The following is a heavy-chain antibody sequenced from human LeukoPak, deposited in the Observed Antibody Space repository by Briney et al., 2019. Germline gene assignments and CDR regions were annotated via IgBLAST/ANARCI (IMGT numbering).Heavy chain of an antibody. D-gene: IGHD1-26*01. Sequence: SETLSLTCTVSGGSITGYYWSWIRQPPGKGLEWIGYMYTSGSTNYNPSLKSRVTISIDTPKHQFSLRLSSVTAADTAVYYCARQSGASSAFDYWGQGTLVTVSS. CDR1: GGSITGYY. J-gene: IGHJ4*02. CDR3: ARQSGASSAFDY. V-gene: IGHV4-4*09. CDR2: MYTSGST.